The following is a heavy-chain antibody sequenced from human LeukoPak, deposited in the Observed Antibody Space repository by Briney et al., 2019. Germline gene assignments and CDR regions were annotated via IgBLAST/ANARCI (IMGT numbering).Heavy chain of an antibody. Sequence: GESLKISGKGSGYSFTSYWIGWVRQMPGKGLEWLGIIYPGDSDTRYSPSFQGQVTISADRSISTAYLQWSSLKASDTAMYYCARRGTVPSQEDGMDVWGKGTTVTVSS. CDR3: ARRGTVPSQEDGMDV. J-gene: IGHJ6*04. D-gene: IGHD3-10*01. CDR1: GYSFTSYW. CDR2: IYPGDSDT. V-gene: IGHV5-51*01.